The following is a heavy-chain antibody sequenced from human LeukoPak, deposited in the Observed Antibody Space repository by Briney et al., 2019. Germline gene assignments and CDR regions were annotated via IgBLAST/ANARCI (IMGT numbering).Heavy chain of an antibody. V-gene: IGHV4-34*01. D-gene: IGHD3-22*01. CDR1: GGSFSGYY. J-gene: IGHJ4*02. Sequence: SESLSLTCAVYGGSFSGYYWSWIRQPPGKGLEWIGEINHSGSTNYNPSLKSRVTISVDTSKNQFSLKLSSVTAADTAVYYCARGWRGLPDSSGYYYPKLFDYWGQGTLVTVSS. CDR3: ARGWRGLPDSSGYYYPKLFDY. CDR2: INHSGST.